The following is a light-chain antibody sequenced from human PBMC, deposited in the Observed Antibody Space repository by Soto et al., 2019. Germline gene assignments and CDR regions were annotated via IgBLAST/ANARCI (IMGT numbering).Light chain of an antibody. V-gene: IGLV1-40*01. CDR2: GDS. Sequence: QSVLTQPPSVSGVPGQRVTISCTGSSSNIGAGYHVHWYQQLPGAAPKLLIFGDSNRPSGVPDRFSGSKSGTSASLAITGLQADDEADYYCQSSDSRLSGSDVFGTGTKLTVL. CDR1: SSNIGAGYH. J-gene: IGLJ1*01. CDR3: QSSDSRLSGSDV.